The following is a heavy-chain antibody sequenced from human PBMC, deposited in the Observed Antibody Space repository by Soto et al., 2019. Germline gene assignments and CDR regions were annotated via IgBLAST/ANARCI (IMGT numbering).Heavy chain of an antibody. Sequence: QVQLQESGPGLVKPSQTLSLTCTVSGGSISSGGYYWTWIRQHPGKGLEWIGYNYYSGITYYNPSPKSRVTISLDTSKTQCSLKLSSVTAADTAVYYCARGSSIAGLYYGMDVWGQGTTVTVSS. CDR2: NYYSGIT. CDR1: GGSISSGGYY. J-gene: IGHJ6*02. CDR3: ARGSSIAGLYYGMDV. D-gene: IGHD6-6*01. V-gene: IGHV4-31*03.